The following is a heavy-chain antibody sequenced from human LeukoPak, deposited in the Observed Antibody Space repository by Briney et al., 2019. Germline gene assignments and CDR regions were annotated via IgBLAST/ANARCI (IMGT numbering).Heavy chain of an antibody. CDR2: ISFNGGTI. J-gene: IGHJ6*02. CDR3: AKALLLWFGEIDLGMDV. V-gene: IGHV3-9*01. D-gene: IGHD3-10*01. Sequence: GGSLRLSCAASGFTFDDYAMHWVRQGPGKGLEWGSGISFNGGTIGYADSVKGRFTISRDNAKNSLYLQMSSLRPEDTALYYCAKALLLWFGEIDLGMDVWGQGTTVTVSS. CDR1: GFTFDDYA.